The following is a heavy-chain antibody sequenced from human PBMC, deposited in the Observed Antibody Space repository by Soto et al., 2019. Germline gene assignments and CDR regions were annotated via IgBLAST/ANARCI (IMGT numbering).Heavy chain of an antibody. CDR2: IYWDDDK. CDR1: GFSLTSGVG. V-gene: IGHV2-5*02. D-gene: IGHD5-12*01. Sequence: QITLKESGPTLVRPPQTLTLTCTFSGFSLTSGVGVGWIRQPPGKALEWLALIYWDDDKRYSPSLKNRLTITQDTSKNQVVLTMTNVGPVDTVTYFCAHIDPEIVTVGGHGGFDYWGQGTLVTVSS. CDR3: AHIDPEIVTVGGHGGFDY. J-gene: IGHJ4*02.